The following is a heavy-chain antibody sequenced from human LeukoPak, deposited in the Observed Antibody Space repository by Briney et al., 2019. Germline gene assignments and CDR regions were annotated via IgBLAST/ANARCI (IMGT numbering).Heavy chain of an antibody. Sequence: SETLSLTCTVSGGSISSYYWSWIRQPPGKGLEWIGYIYYSGSTNYNPSLKSRVTISVDTSKNQFSLKLSSVTAADTAVYYCARDLRSITIFGVVPNEYFDYWGQGTLVTVSS. CDR1: GGSISSYY. J-gene: IGHJ4*02. CDR2: IYYSGST. V-gene: IGHV4-59*01. D-gene: IGHD3-3*01. CDR3: ARDLRSITIFGVVPNEYFDY.